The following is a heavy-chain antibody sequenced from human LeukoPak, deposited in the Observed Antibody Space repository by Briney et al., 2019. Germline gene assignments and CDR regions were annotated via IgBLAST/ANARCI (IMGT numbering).Heavy chain of an antibody. D-gene: IGHD1-26*01. J-gene: IGHJ4*02. CDR1: GGTFNNYA. V-gene: IGHV1-69*13. CDR2: IFPLFETT. CDR3: ARGRESHGHYFHF. Sequence: GASVKVSCKASGGTFNNYAINWVRQAPGQGLEWMGGIFPLFETTNYAQGFRGRVTITADDSTSTAYMELNSLRTEDTAVYYCARGRESHGHYFHFWGQGTLATVSS.